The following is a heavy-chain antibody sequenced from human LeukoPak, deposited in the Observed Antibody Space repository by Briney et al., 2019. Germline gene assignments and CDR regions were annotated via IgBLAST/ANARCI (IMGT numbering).Heavy chain of an antibody. D-gene: IGHD7-27*01. CDR3: AKDGNWARFEN. CDR2: ISGSGGST. V-gene: IGHV3-23*01. CDR1: GFTFISYA. J-gene: IGHJ4*02. Sequence: PGGSLRLSCAASGFTFISYAMTWVRQAPGKGLEWVSAISGSGGSTYYADSVKGRFTISRDNSKNTLYLQMNSLRAEDTAVYYCAKDGNWARFENWGQGTLVTVSS.